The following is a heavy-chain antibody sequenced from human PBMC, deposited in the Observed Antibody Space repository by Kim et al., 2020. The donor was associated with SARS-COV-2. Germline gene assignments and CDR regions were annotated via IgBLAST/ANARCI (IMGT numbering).Heavy chain of an antibody. Sequence: GGSLRLSCAASGFTFSSYGMHWVRQAPGKGLEWVAVIWYDGSNKYYADSVKGRFTISRDNSKNTLYLQMNSLRAEDTAVYYCAKDAVRSIGYGDYLYYFDYWGQGTLVTVSS. D-gene: IGHD4-17*01. CDR3: AKDAVRSIGYGDYLYYFDY. CDR1: GFTFSSYG. J-gene: IGHJ4*02. V-gene: IGHV3-33*06. CDR2: IWYDGSNK.